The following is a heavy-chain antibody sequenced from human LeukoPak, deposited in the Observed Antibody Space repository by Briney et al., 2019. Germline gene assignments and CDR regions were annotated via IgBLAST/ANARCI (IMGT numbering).Heavy chain of an antibody. J-gene: IGHJ6*02. CDR1: GYSFTSYW. Sequence: GESLKISCKGSGYSFTSYWIGWVRQMPGKGLEWMGIIYPGDSDARYSPSFQGQVTISADKSISTAYLQWSSLKASDTAMYYCARPSGYSYGTLGGMDVWGQGTTVTVSS. CDR2: IYPGDSDA. V-gene: IGHV5-51*01. CDR3: ARPSGYSYGTLGGMDV. D-gene: IGHD5-18*01.